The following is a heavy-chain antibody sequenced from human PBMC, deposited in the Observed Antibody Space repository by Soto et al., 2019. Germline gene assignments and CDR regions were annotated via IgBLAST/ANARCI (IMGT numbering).Heavy chain of an antibody. J-gene: IGHJ4*02. D-gene: IGHD3-3*01. V-gene: IGHV3-7*01. CDR1: GFMFGVYW. CDR2: INDDGSER. CDR3: AREFYGYYTYGPGDY. Sequence: EAQLVESGGGLVQPGGSLRLSCEASGFMFGVYWMSWVRQAPGKGLEWVANINDDGSERNYVDSVKGRFTISRDTPNNLLSLQMNSLRDEDTAVYYCAREFYGYYTYGPGDYWGQGTLVAVSS.